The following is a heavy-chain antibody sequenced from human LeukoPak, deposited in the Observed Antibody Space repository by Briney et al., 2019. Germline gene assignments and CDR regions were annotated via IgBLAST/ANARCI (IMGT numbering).Heavy chain of an antibody. D-gene: IGHD3-3*01. Sequence: APAKVSCKTSGSPFTSYGVSWVPQAPGQGLEWRGWISAYNGNTHSAQKRQGRVTMTTDASTSTAYMVLRSLRSDDTAVYYCARGFPPRRQYFCSGYYSYYFDYWGQGTLVTVSS. J-gene: IGHJ4*02. CDR3: ARGFPPRRQYFCSGYYSYYFDY. CDR1: GSPFTSYG. CDR2: ISAYNGNT. V-gene: IGHV1-18*01.